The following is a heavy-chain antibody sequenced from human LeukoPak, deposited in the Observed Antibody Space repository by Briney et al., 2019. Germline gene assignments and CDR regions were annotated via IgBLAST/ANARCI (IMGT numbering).Heavy chain of an antibody. J-gene: IGHJ4*02. V-gene: IGHV1-18*01. CDR3: ARDQAAGTGFFGFDY. D-gene: IGHD6-13*01. Sequence: ASVKVSCKASGYTFTSYGIGWVRQAPGQGLEWMGWISAYNGNTNYAQKLQGRVTMTTDTSTSTAYMELRSLRSDDTAVYYCARDQAAGTGFFGFDYWGQGTLVTVSS. CDR2: ISAYNGNT. CDR1: GYTFTSYG.